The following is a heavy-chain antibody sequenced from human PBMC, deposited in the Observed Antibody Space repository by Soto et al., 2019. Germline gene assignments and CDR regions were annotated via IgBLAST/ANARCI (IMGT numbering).Heavy chain of an antibody. D-gene: IGHD3-10*01. J-gene: IGHJ4*02. Sequence: PWGSMRLSCETSGYIFKMYWMHWVRQITGQGPQWVARITDDGSTTYYAASVEGRFTISRDNAKNALYLQMTSLRPDDTAVYYCTRGPRPTSIGTGAFWGQGTLVTGSS. CDR1: GYIFKMYW. CDR2: ITDDGSTT. V-gene: IGHV3-74*01. CDR3: TRGPRPTSIGTGAF.